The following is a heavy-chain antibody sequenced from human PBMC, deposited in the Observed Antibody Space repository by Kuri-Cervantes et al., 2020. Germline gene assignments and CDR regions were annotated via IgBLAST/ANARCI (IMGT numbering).Heavy chain of an antibody. D-gene: IGHD3-10*01. J-gene: IGHJ3*02. CDR3: ARYGSGSYYNGFDDAFDI. Sequence: ASVKVSCKASGYTFTSYYMHWVRQAPGQGLEWMGIINPSGGSTSYAQKFQGRVTMTRDTSKNQFSLKLSSVTAADTAVYYCARYGSGSYYNGFDDAFDIWGQGTMVTVSS. CDR2: INPSGGST. CDR1: GYTFTSYY. V-gene: IGHV1-46*01.